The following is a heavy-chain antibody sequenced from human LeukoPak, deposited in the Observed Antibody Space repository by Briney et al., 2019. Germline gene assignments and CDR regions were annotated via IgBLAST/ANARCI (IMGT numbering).Heavy chain of an antibody. D-gene: IGHD6-6*01. Sequence: GGSLRLSCAASGFTFDDYGMAWVRHVPGKGLEWVAGINWNGGTTAYADSVKGRFTISRGNAKNSLYLQMNSLRAEDTAFYYCARDLWGSSSSQLATFDYWGPGTPVTVSS. V-gene: IGHV3-20*04. CDR3: ARDLWGSSSSQLATFDY. CDR2: INWNGGTT. CDR1: GFTFDDYG. J-gene: IGHJ4*02.